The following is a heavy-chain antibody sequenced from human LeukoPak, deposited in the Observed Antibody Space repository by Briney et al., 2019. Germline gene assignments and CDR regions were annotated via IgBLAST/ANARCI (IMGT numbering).Heavy chain of an antibody. J-gene: IGHJ4*02. CDR1: GFTFSSYE. CDR2: ISSSGSTI. Sequence: PGGSLRLSCAASGFTFSSYEINWVRQAPGKGLEWVSYISSSGSTIYYAHSVKGRFTISRDNAKNSLYLQMNSMRGEDTAVYYCAGDLNMVRGESREDYWGQGTLVTVSS. V-gene: IGHV3-48*03. D-gene: IGHD3-10*01. CDR3: AGDLNMVRGESREDY.